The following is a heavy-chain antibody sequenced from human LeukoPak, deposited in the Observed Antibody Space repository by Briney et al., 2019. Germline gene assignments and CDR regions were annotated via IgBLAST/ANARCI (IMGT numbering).Heavy chain of an antibody. CDR1: GGSISSSSYY. J-gene: IGHJ4*02. V-gene: IGHV4-39*01. CDR3: ARLPGYYDFWSGYFDY. CDR2: IYYSGST. D-gene: IGHD3-3*01. Sequence: SETLSLTRTVSGGSISSSSYYWGWIRQPPGKGLEWIGSIYYSGSTYYNPSLKSRVTISVDTSKNQFSLKLSSVTAADTAVYYCARLPGYYDFWSGYFDYWGQGTLVTVSS.